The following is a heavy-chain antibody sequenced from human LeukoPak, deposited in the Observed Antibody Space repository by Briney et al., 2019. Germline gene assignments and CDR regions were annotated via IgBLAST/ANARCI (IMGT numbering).Heavy chain of an antibody. D-gene: IGHD3-3*01. J-gene: IGHJ4*02. CDR2: IRAYNGET. Sequence: SVKVPCKTAGYTFTNYDISWVRQAPGRGLEWLGWIRAYNGETNYADNLKGSLIMTTDTSTSTAYMELESLRSDDTAVYYCARDGDLWCGWGHPRVFDYWGQGTLSLSPQ. CDR3: ARDGDLWCGWGHPRVFDY. V-gene: IGHV1-18*01. CDR1: GYTFTNYD.